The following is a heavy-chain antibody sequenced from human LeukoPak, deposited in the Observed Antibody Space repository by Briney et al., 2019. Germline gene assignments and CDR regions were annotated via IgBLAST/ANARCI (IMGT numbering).Heavy chain of an antibody. CDR3: ARGFGGTYHTDSFDI. CDR2: FYYSGAT. D-gene: IGHD3-22*01. CDR1: GGSLTGYF. Sequence: SETLSLTCAVSGGSLTGYFWTWIRQPPGKGLEWIGHFYYSGATYYNPSLGSRVSISIDTSKTEFSLELNSVTGADTAVYFCARGFGGTYHTDSFDIWGQGTIVTVSS. J-gene: IGHJ3*02. V-gene: IGHV4-59*01.